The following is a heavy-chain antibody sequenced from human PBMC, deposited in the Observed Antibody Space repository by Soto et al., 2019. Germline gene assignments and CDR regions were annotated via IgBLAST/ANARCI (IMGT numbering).Heavy chain of an antibody. D-gene: IGHD3-22*01. CDR3: ARPNYYDSSGAFDI. CDR1: GGSISSGGYY. J-gene: IGHJ3*02. CDR2: IYYSGST. Sequence: SETLSLTCTVSGGSISSGGYYCSWIRQHPGKGLEWIGYIYYSGSTYYNPSLKSRVTISVDTSKNQFSLKLSSVTAADTAVYYCARPNYYDSSGAFDIWGQGTIVTVSS. V-gene: IGHV4-31*03.